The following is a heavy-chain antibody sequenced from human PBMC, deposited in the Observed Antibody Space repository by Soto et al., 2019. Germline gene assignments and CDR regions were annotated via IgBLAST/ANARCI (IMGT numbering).Heavy chain of an antibody. CDR3: ARDRGRTSDY. CDR1: CYTFTSYG. J-gene: IGHJ4*02. D-gene: IGHD3-16*01. CDR2: XXDXXXKT. V-gene: IGHV1-18*01. Sequence: XSVKVSCKASCYTFTSYGISWVRQAPGQXXXXXXXXXDXXXKTXXAKXLXXXXXMXXXXXXXTEYTELRSLRSEDTAVYYCARDRGRTSDYWGQGTLVTVYS.